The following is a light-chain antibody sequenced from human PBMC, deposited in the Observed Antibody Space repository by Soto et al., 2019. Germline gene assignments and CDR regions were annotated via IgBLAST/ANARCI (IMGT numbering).Light chain of an antibody. V-gene: IGKV3-11*01. CDR3: QQRSNWPIT. Sequence: EIVFTQSPATLSFSPGERSTLSCRASQSVSSYLAWYEQKPGQPPRLLIYDASNRATGIPARFSGSGSGTDFTLTISRLEPEDFAVYYCQQRSNWPITFGHGTRLEIK. J-gene: IGKJ5*01. CDR2: DAS. CDR1: QSVSSY.